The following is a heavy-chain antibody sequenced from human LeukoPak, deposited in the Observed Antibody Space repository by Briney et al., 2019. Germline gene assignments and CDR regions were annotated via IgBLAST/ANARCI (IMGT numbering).Heavy chain of an antibody. CDR1: GGSIYSSSYY. CDR3: ARHSYLGGSHAFDI. J-gene: IGHJ3*02. CDR2: IYYSGST. D-gene: IGHD4-23*01. V-gene: IGHV4-39*01. Sequence: SETLSLTCSGSGGSIYSSSYYWGWIRQPPGRGLEWIGSIYYSGSTYYNPSLKSRVTISVDTSKNQFSLKLSSVTAADTAVYYCARHSYLGGSHAFDIWGQGTMVTVSS.